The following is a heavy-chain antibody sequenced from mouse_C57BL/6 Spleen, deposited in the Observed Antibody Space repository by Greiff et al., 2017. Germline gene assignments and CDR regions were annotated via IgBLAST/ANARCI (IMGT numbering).Heavy chain of an antibody. CDR3: ARRYASSPYWYFDV. CDR1: GFTFSDYY. J-gene: IGHJ1*03. CDR2: ISNGGGST. Sequence: EVKLVESGGGLVQPGGSLKLSCAASGFTFSDYYMYWVRQTPEKRLEWVAYISNGGGSTYYPDTVKGRFTISRDNAKNTLYLQMSRLKSEDTAMYYCARRYASSPYWYFDVWGTGTTVTVSA. D-gene: IGHD1-1*01. V-gene: IGHV5-12*01.